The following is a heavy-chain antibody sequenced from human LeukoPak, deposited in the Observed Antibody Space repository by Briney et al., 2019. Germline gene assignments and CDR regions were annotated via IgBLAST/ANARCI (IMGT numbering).Heavy chain of an antibody. V-gene: IGHV4-59*01. CDR2: IYYSGST. J-gene: IGHJ5*02. CDR3: AREVGATISRAERWFDP. Sequence: PSETLSLTCTVSGGSISSYYWSWIRQPPGKGLEWIGYIYYSGSTNYKSSLKSRVTISVDTSKNQFSLKLSSVTAADTAVYYCAREVGATISRAERWFDPWGQGTLVTVSS. D-gene: IGHD1-26*01. CDR1: GGSISSYY.